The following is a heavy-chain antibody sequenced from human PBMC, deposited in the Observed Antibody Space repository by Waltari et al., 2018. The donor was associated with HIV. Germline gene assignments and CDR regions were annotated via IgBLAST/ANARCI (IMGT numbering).Heavy chain of an antibody. CDR2: INPKSGGT. Sequence: QAQLMQSGAEAKKPGASVKVCCEASGYRFTSYYISWVRQAPGQGLEWMGWINPKSGGTNYARRFEGEVSLTRDTSINTVFLEFNRLTLDDTAFYYCARGGGPNSTGHWGQGTLITVSS. CDR3: ARGGGPNSTGH. J-gene: IGHJ4*02. D-gene: IGHD3-16*01. CDR1: GYRFTSYY. V-gene: IGHV1-2*02.